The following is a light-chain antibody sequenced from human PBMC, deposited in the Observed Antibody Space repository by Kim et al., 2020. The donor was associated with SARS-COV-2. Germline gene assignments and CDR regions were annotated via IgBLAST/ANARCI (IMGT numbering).Light chain of an antibody. CDR1: QSFANAY. V-gene: IGKV3-20*01. Sequence: PGERPTLTCRASQSFANAYLAWYQQEPAQAPRLIIYGTSNRATGIPDRFSGSASGSGFTLTINRLEPEDFAVYYCQQYSTSVTFGGGTKVDIK. CDR3: QQYSTSVT. CDR2: GTS. J-gene: IGKJ4*01.